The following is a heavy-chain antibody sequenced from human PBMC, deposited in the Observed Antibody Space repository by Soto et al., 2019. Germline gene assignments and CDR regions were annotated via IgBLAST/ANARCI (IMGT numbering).Heavy chain of an antibody. CDR2: ILYDGSKE. D-gene: IGHD2-21*01. CDR3: AKGLALMADR. CDR1: GFSFNTYV. Sequence: PGGSLRLSCTDSGFSFNTYVMDWVRQAPGKGLEWVARILYDGSKEYYADPVKGRFTISRDNSKNTLYLQMDRLRVEDTAVYFCAKGLALMADRWGQGTPVTVSS. J-gene: IGHJ5*02. V-gene: IGHV3-30*18.